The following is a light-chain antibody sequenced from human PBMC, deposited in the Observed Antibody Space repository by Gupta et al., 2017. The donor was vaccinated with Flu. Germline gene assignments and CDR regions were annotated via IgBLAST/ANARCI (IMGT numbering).Light chain of an antibody. J-gene: IGKJ2*01. CDR1: QSISSF. Sequence: IRMTQSPSSLSASVGYRVTITCRASQSISSFSNWYQQQPGKAPKPLIYAASSLQTGVPSRFSGSGSGTEFTLTITSLQPEDSATYYCQQSYTTPNTFGQGTKLEIK. CDR2: AAS. V-gene: IGKV1-39*01. CDR3: QQSYTTPNT.